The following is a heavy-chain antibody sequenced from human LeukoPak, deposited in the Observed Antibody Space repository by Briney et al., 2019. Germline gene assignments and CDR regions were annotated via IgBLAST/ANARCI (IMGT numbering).Heavy chain of an antibody. CDR2: TYYRSKWYN. J-gene: IGHJ6*02. D-gene: IGHD6-6*01. V-gene: IGHV6-1*01. Sequence: SQTLSLTCAISGDSVSSNSAAWNWIRQSPSRGLEWLGRTYYRSKWYNDYAVSVKSRITINPDTSKNQFSLQLNSVTPGDTAVYYCARGGSTYSSSGTDYYYYYGMDVWGQGTTVTVSS. CDR1: GDSVSSNSAA. CDR3: ARGGSTYSSSGTDYYYYYGMDV.